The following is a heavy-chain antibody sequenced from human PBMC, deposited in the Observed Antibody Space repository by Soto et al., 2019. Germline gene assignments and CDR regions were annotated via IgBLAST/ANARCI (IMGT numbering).Heavy chain of an antibody. Sequence: QVQLVQSGAEVKKPGASVKVSCKASGYTLINTYGISGVRQAPGQGLEWMGWINSYNGVTNNARNFQARVTMTTDASTTTVYMALRSLTSDDTAVYYFARVRQNYGSLDYWGQGTLVTVSS. CDR1: GYTLINTYG. V-gene: IGHV1-18*01. CDR3: ARVRQNYGSLDY. D-gene: IGHD4-17*01. J-gene: IGHJ4*02. CDR2: INSYNGVT.